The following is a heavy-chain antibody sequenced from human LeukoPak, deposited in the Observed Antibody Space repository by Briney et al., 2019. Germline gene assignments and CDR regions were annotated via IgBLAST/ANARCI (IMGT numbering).Heavy chain of an antibody. CDR2: ISWNSGSI. V-gene: IGHV3-9*03. CDR1: GFTFDDYA. CDR3: ARTGYSSGWYSAFDI. D-gene: IGHD6-19*01. J-gene: IGHJ3*02. Sequence: PGGSLRLSCAASGFTFDDYAMHWVRQAPGKGLEWVSGISWNSGSIGYADSVKGRFTISRDNAKNSLYLQMNSLRAEDMALYYCARTGYSSGWYSAFDIWGQGTMVTVSS.